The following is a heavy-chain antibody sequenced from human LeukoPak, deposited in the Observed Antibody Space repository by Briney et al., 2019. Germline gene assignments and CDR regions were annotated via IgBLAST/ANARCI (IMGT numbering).Heavy chain of an antibody. Sequence: GGSLRLSCAASGFTFSDFRISWVRQAPGKGLECVASTNEAGGDKLYVDSVKGRFTISRDNSKNSLSLQMNSLTAEDTAIYYCAIATTGRGAFGSWGQGTLVSVSS. J-gene: IGHJ4*02. CDR1: GFTFSDFR. CDR3: AIATTGRGAFGS. D-gene: IGHD1-1*01. CDR2: TNEAGGDK. V-gene: IGHV3-7*01.